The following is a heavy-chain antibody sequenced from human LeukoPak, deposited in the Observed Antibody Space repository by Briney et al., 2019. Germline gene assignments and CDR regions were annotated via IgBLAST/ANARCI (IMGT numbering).Heavy chain of an antibody. J-gene: IGHJ6*03. CDR2: IYYSGST. Sequence: SETLSLTCTVSGGSISSSSYYWGWIRQPPGKGLEWIGSIYYSGSTYYNPSLKSRVTISVDTSKNQFSLKLNSVTAADTAVYYCAKWLGRFNYMDVWGKGTTVTTSS. CDR3: AKWLGRFNYMDV. D-gene: IGHD6-19*01. V-gene: IGHV4-39*01. CDR1: GGSISSSSYY.